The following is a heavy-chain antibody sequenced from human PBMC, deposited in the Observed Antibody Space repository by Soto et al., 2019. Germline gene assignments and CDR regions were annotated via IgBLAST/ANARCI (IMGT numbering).Heavy chain of an antibody. CDR3: ARDQAGAL. CDR1: GGSISSSSYY. Sequence: PSETLSLTCTVSGGSISSSSYYWGWIRQPPGKGLEWIGSIYYSGSTYYNPSLKSRVTISVDTSKNQFSLKLSSVTAADTAVYYCARDQAGALWGQGTLVTVSS. V-gene: IGHV4-39*02. D-gene: IGHD6-13*01. J-gene: IGHJ4*02. CDR2: IYYSGST.